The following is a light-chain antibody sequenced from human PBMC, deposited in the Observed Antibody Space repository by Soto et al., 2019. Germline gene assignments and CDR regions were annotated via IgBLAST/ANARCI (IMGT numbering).Light chain of an antibody. CDR2: SNN. V-gene: IGLV1-44*01. CDR3: AAWDDSLNGVV. CDR1: SSNIGSNT. J-gene: IGLJ2*01. Sequence: QAVVTQPPSASGTPGQRVTISCSGSSSNIGSNTVNWYQQLPGTAPKLLIYSNNHRPSGVPDRFSGSKSGTSASLAISGLQSEDDADYYCAAWDDSLNGVVFGGGTKLTVL.